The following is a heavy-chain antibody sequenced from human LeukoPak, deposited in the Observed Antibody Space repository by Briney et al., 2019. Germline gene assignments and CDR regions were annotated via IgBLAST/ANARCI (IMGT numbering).Heavy chain of an antibody. CDR3: ARLAAYDFWSGYSPVSYYYYMDV. J-gene: IGHJ6*03. CDR1: GYTFTTYW. CDR2: IYPHDSDT. D-gene: IGHD3-3*01. V-gene: IGHV5-51*01. Sequence: GESLKISCKGSGYTFTTYWIGWVRQMPGKGLEWMGIIYPHDSDTRYSPSFQGQVTISADKSISTAYLQWSSLKASDTAVYYCARLAAYDFWSGYSPVSYYYYMDVWGKGTTVTVSS.